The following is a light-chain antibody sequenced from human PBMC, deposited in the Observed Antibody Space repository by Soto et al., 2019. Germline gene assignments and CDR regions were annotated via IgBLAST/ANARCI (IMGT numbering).Light chain of an antibody. V-gene: IGKV1-16*01. CDR1: QGINNY. CDR2: AAS. CDR3: QQYNSSPFT. J-gene: IGKJ2*01. Sequence: DIQMTQSPSSLSASIGDRVTITCRASQGINNYLAWFQQKPGKAPKSLIYAASSVQTGVPSRFSGSGSGTDFTLIISSLHLEDFATYYCQQYNSSPFTFGQGTKLEIK.